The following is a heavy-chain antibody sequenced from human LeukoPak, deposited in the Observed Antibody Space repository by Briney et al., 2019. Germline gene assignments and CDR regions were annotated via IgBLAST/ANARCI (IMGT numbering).Heavy chain of an antibody. J-gene: IGHJ5*02. D-gene: IGHD3-16*01. CDR3: ARDAWTFGGSRFDP. CDR1: GFTFSSYS. Sequence: GGSLRLSCAASGFTFSSYSMNWVRQAPGKGLEWVSYISTYSRTIYYADSVKGRLTIPRDNAKNSLYLQIYSVRAEDTAVYYCARDAWTFGGSRFDPWGQGTLVTVSS. V-gene: IGHV3-48*01. CDR2: ISTYSRTI.